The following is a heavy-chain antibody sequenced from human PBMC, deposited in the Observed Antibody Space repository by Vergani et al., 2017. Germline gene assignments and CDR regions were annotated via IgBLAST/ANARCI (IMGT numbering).Heavy chain of an antibody. J-gene: IGHJ6*02. CDR1: GFTFSSYG. V-gene: IGHV3-30*18. D-gene: IGHD2-21*01. CDR3: AKDGGGDYYYGMDV. CDR2: ISYDGSNK. Sequence: QVQLVESGGGVVQPGRSLRLSCAASGFTFSSYGMHWVRQAPGQGLEWVAVISYDGSNKYYADSVKGRFTISRDNSKNTLYLQMNSLRAEDTAVYYCAKDGGGDYYYGMDVWGQGTTVTVSS.